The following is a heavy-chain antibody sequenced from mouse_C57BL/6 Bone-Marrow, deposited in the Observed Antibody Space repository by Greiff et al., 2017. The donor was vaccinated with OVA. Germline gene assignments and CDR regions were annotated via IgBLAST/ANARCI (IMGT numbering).Heavy chain of an antibody. J-gene: IGHJ4*01. CDR3: AKRVYYDYDEGYYYAMDY. CDR1: GFSLTSYG. CDR2: IWRGGST. D-gene: IGHD2-4*01. Sequence: QVQLKESGPGLVQPSQSLSITCTVSGFSLTSYGVHWVRQSPGKGLEWLGVIWRGGSTDYNAAFMSRLSITKDNSKSQVFFKMNSLQADDTAIYYCAKRVYYDYDEGYYYAMDYWGQGTSVTVSS. V-gene: IGHV2-5*01.